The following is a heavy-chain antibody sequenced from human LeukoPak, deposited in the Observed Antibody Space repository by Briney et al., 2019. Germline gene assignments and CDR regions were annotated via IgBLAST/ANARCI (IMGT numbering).Heavy chain of an antibody. J-gene: IGHJ4*02. CDR1: GFTFSSYS. Sequence: PGGSLRLSCAASGFTFSSYSMNWVRQAPGKGLEWVSAISGSGGSTYYADSVKGRFTISRDNSKNTLYLQMNSLRAEDTAVYYCAKEPDGYNLYYFDYWGQGTLVTVSS. CDR2: ISGSGGST. CDR3: AKEPDGYNLYYFDY. D-gene: IGHD5-24*01. V-gene: IGHV3-23*01.